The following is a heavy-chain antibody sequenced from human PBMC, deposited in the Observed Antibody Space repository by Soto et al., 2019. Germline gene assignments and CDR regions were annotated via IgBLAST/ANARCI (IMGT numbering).Heavy chain of an antibody. CDR2: ISYDGSNK. Sequence: PGGSLRLSCAASGFPFSSYGMHWVRQAPGKGLEWVAVISYDGSNKYYADSVKGRFTISRDNSKNTLYLQMNSLRAEDTAVYYCAKDSGELLPNDYYYYGMDVWGQGATVTVSS. J-gene: IGHJ6*02. CDR3: AKDSGELLPNDYYYYGMDV. V-gene: IGHV3-30*18. D-gene: IGHD1-26*01. CDR1: GFPFSSYG.